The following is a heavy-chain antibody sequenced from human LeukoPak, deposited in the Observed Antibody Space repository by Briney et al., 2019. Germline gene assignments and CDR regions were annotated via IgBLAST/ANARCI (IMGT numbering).Heavy chain of an antibody. CDR3: ARLGSTYYDILTRGMWAHRAYDY. J-gene: IGHJ4*02. Sequence: ASVKVSCKASGYTFTSYGISWVRQAPGQGLEWMGWISAYNGNTNYAQKLQGRVTMTTDTSTSTAYIELRSLRSDDTAVYYCARLGSTYYDILTRGMWAHRAYDYWGQGTLVTVSS. CDR2: ISAYNGNT. CDR1: GYTFTSYG. D-gene: IGHD3-9*01. V-gene: IGHV1-18*01.